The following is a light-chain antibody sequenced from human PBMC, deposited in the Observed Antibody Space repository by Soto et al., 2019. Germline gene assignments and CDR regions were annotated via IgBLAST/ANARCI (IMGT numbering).Light chain of an antibody. J-gene: IGLJ2*01. V-gene: IGLV2-14*01. CDR3: SSYTTGTTHVV. CDR2: EVS. Sequence: QSALTQPASVSGSPGQSITISCTGTSGDVGAYNYVSWFQQHPGKAPKLMIYEVSNWPSGVSNRFSGSKSGNTASLTISGLQAEDEADYYCSSYTTGTTHVVFGGGTQVTVL. CDR1: SGDVGAYNY.